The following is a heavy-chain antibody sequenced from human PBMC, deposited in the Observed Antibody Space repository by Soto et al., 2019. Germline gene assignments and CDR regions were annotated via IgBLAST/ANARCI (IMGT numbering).Heavy chain of an antibody. CDR3: EKDFSSAHDDAFDI. CDR2: ISGSGGST. V-gene: IGHV3-23*01. D-gene: IGHD1-1*01. Sequence: GGSLRLSCAASGFTFSSYAMSWVRQAPGKGLEWVSAISGSGGSTYYADSVKGRLTISRDNSKNTLYLQMKSLRAEDTAVYYFEKDFSSAHDDAFDIWGQEKMVTVSS. CDR1: GFTFSSYA. J-gene: IGHJ3*02.